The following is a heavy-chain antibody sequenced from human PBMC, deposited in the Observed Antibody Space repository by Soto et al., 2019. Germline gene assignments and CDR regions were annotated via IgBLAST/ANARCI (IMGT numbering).Heavy chain of an antibody. Sequence: PGGSLRLSCAASGFTFSSYSMNWVRQAPGKGLEWVSSISSSSYIYYADSVKGRFTISRDNAKNSLYLQMNSLRAEDTAVYYCARDLGSGYPDYWGQGTLVTVSS. CDR3: ARDLGSGYPDY. CDR1: GFTFSSYS. D-gene: IGHD3-22*01. V-gene: IGHV3-21*01. CDR2: ISSSSYI. J-gene: IGHJ4*02.